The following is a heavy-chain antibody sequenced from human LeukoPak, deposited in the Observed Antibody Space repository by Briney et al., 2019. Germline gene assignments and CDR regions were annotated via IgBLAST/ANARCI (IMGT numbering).Heavy chain of an antibody. CDR1: GGTFSSYA. CDR3: GIAARPYYYYYGMDV. J-gene: IGHJ6*02. CDR2: IIPIFGTA. Sequence: SVTVSCKASGGTFSSYAISWVRQAPGQGLEWMGGIIPIFGTANYAQKFQGRVTITADESTSTAYMELSSLRSEDTAVYYCGIAARPYYYYYGMDVWGQGTTVTVSS. D-gene: IGHD6-6*01. V-gene: IGHV1-69*13.